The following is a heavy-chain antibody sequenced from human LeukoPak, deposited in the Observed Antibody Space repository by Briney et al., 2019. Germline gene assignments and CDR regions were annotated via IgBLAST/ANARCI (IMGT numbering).Heavy chain of an antibody. D-gene: IGHD3-16*01. J-gene: IGHJ4*02. Sequence: SETLSLTCAVYGGSFYGGSFSGYYWSWIRQPPEKRLEWIGEINHCGSTNYNPSFKSRVTMSVDTSKNQFSLKLSSVTAADMAVYYCVMGCNYVWGSRPDYWGQGTLVTVSS. V-gene: IGHV4-34*01. CDR3: VMGCNYVWGSRPDY. CDR1: GGSFSGYY. CDR2: INHCGST.